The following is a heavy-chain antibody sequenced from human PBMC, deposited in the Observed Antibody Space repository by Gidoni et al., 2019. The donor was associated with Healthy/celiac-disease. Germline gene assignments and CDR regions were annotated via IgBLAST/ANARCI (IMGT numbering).Heavy chain of an antibody. D-gene: IGHD2-2*01. J-gene: IGHJ4*02. V-gene: IGHV3-30*18. CDR3: AKDRVVIVVVPAAADY. CDR2: ISYDGSNK. Sequence: QVQLVESGGGVVQPGRSLRLACAAPGFTFSSYGMHWVRQAPGQGLEWVAVISYDGSNKYYADSVKGRFTISRDNSKNTLYLQMNSLRAEDTAVYYCAKDRVVIVVVPAAADYWGQGTLVTVSS. CDR1: GFTFSSYG.